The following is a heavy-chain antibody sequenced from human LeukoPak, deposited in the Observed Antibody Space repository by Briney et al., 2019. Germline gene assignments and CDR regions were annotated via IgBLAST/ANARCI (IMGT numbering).Heavy chain of an antibody. V-gene: IGHV3-23*01. CDR1: GFTFSSYA. CDR3: ARSSPHCSSTSCYNDAFDI. CDR2: ITSSGGST. Sequence: GGSLRLSCAASGFTFSSYAMSWVRQAPGKGLEWVSGITSSGGSTNYADSVKGRFTMSRDNSKSTLYLQMNSLRAEDTAVYYCARSSPHCSSTSCYNDAFDIWGQGTMVTVSS. D-gene: IGHD2-2*02. J-gene: IGHJ3*02.